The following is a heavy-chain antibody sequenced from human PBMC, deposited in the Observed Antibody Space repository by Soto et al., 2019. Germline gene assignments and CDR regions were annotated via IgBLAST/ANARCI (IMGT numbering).Heavy chain of an antibody. CDR1: GFTFSSYG. Sequence: GGSLRLSCAASGFTFSSYGMHWVRQAPGKGLEWVAVIWYDGSNKYYADSVKGRFTISRDNSKNTLYLQMNSLRAEDTAVYYCARDCPPDQWELLPVGPPFDYWGQGTLVTVSS. J-gene: IGHJ4*02. V-gene: IGHV3-33*01. D-gene: IGHD1-26*01. CDR2: IWYDGSNK. CDR3: ARDCPPDQWELLPVGPPFDY.